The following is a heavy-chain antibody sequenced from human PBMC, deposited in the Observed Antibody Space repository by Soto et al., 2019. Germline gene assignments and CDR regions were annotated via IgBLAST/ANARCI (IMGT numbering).Heavy chain of an antibody. J-gene: IGHJ6*02. V-gene: IGHV3-7*04. Sequence: PGGSLRLSCTASGFTFSSYWMSLVRQAPGKGLEWVANIDHDGGEKYYVDSVKGRFTISRDNAKNSLYLQMNSLRAEDTAVYYCARARHMDVWGQGTTVTVSS. CDR1: GFTFSSYW. CDR3: ARARHMDV. CDR2: IDHDGGEK.